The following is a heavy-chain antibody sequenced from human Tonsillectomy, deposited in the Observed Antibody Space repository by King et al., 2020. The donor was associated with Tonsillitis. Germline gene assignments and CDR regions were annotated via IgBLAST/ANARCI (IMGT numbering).Heavy chain of an antibody. CDR1: GGTFSTYG. D-gene: IGHD6-13*01. CDR2: IIPVFPTI. J-gene: IGHJ4*02. Sequence: QLVQSGAEVKKPGSSVRVSCEVSGGTFSTYGIAWVRQAPGEGLEWMGEIIPVFPTITYAQRFQGRVTLTADESTNTAYMELSSLRSEDTAVYYCAGRLHMGRRLIAAAVDFWGQGTLVTVSS. CDR3: AGRLHMGRRLIAAAVDF. V-gene: IGHV1-69*01.